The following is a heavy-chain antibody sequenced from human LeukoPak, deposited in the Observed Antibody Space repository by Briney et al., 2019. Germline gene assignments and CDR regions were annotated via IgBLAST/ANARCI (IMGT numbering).Heavy chain of an antibody. V-gene: IGHV3-48*01. Sequence: GGSLRLSCAASVFSFMTYSMSWVRQAPGEGLEWVSYISSGGSTIYYADSVKGPFTISRDNAKSSLYLQMNSLRAEDTAIYYCASTVAGSFFDSWGQGTLVTVSS. CDR1: VFSFMTYS. CDR3: ASTVAGSFFDS. CDR2: ISSGGSTI. D-gene: IGHD6-19*01. J-gene: IGHJ4*02.